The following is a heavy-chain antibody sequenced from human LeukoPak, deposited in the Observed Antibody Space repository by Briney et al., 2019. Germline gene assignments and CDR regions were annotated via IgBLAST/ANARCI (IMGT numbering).Heavy chain of an antibody. J-gene: IGHJ3*02. Sequence: GGSLRLSCAASGFTFSSYSMNWVRQAPGKGLEWVSYISSSSSTIYYADSVKGRFTISRDNAENSLYLQMNSLRAEDTAVYYCASSPPRYYYDSSGYRNKYAFDIWGQGTMVTVSS. D-gene: IGHD3-22*01. CDR2: ISSSSSTI. CDR3: ASSPPRYYYDSSGYRNKYAFDI. CDR1: GFTFSSYS. V-gene: IGHV3-48*01.